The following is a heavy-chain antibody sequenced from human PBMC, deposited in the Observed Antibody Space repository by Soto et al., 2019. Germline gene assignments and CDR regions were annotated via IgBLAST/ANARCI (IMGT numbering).Heavy chain of an antibody. J-gene: IGHJ4*02. V-gene: IGHV4-59*08. CDR2: IYYIGST. CDR3: ARRYGGTFDY. Sequence: QVQLQESGPGLVKPSETLSLTCTVSGGSISSYYWSWIRQPPGKGLEWIGYIYYIGSTNYNPSLKSRVTISVDTSKTQFSLKLSSVTAADPAVYYCARRYGGTFDYWGQGTLVTVSS. CDR1: GGSISSYY. D-gene: IGHD2-15*01.